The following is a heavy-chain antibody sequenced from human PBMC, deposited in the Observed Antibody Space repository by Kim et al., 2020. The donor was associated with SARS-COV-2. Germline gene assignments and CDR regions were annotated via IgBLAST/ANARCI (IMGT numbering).Heavy chain of an antibody. J-gene: IGHJ4*02. CDR3: AKGAITLVRGVIHY. D-gene: IGHD3-10*01. V-gene: IGHV3-9*01. CDR2: ISRNSDYI. CDR1: GFTFDDYG. Sequence: GGSLRLSCAASGFTFDDYGMHWVRQAPGKGLEWVSGISRNSDYIGYADSVKGRFTISRDNAKNSLYLQMNSLRAEDTALYYCAKGAITLVRGVIHYWGQG.